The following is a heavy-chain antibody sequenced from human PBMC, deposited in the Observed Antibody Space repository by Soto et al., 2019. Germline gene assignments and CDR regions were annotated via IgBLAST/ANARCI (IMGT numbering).Heavy chain of an antibody. CDR2: ITNDGNNE. CDR3: AKEGPGGGRHFYYAMDV. J-gene: IGHJ6*02. D-gene: IGHD1-26*01. V-gene: IGHV3-30*02. CDR1: GFICSSYG. Sequence: PGGSLRLSCAVSGFICSSYGMHWVRQAPGKGLEWVALITNDGNNEYYRESVKGRFSISRGRSTNTVDLLMNSLRPEDTGVYYCAKEGPGGGRHFYYAMDVWGQGTTVTVSS.